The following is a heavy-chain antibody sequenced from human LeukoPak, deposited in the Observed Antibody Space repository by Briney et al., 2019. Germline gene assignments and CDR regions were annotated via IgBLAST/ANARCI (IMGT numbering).Heavy chain of an antibody. D-gene: IGHD3-10*01. CDR1: GFTFSSYG. V-gene: IGHV3-30*02. J-gene: IGHJ3*02. CDR2: IRYEGSNK. Sequence: GGSLTLSCAASGFTFSSYGVLWARQAPGKGLEWVAFIRYEGSNKYHATYVKGRFTISRYNSKNTLHLQMNSLRAEDTAVYYCAKDPPVREDNAFDIWGQGTMVTVSS. CDR3: AKDPPVREDNAFDI.